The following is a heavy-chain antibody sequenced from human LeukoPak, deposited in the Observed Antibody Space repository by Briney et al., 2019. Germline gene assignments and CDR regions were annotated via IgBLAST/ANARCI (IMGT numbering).Heavy chain of an antibody. CDR2: IYYSGST. CDR3: AGQDIVLMVYAIAH. Sequence: SQTLSLTCTVSGGSISSGGYYWSWIRQHPGKGLEWIGYIYYSGSTYYNPSLKSRVTISVDTSKNQFSLKLSSVTAADTAVYYCAGQDIVLMVYAIAHWGQGTLVTDSS. J-gene: IGHJ4*02. D-gene: IGHD2-8*01. V-gene: IGHV4-31*03. CDR1: GGSISSGGYY.